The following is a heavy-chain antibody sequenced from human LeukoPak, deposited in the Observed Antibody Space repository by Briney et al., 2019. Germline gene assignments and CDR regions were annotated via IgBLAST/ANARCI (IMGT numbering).Heavy chain of an antibody. J-gene: IGHJ4*02. V-gene: IGHV1-8*03. CDR2: MNPNSGNT. D-gene: IGHD6-13*01. CDR1: GYTFTSYD. CDR3: ARGIAAAGTLRWS. Sequence: ASVKVSCKASGYTFTSYDINWVRQATGQGLEWMGWMNPNSGNTGYAQKFQGRVTITRNTSISTAYMELSSLRSEDTAVYYCARGIAAAGTLRWSWGQGTLVTVSS.